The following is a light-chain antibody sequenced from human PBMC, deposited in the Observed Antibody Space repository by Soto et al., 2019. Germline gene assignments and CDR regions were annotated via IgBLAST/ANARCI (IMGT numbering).Light chain of an antibody. J-gene: IGKJ2*01. CDR3: QQFGSSPVT. CDR2: GAS. CDR1: QSVSASY. V-gene: IGKV3-20*01. Sequence: EIVLTQSPGTLSLSPGESATLSCRASQSVSASYLAWYQQKPGQAPRLLIYGASSRATGIPDRFSAGGSGTDFTFTIRRLEPEDFAVYYCQQFGSSPVTFGQGTKVEIK.